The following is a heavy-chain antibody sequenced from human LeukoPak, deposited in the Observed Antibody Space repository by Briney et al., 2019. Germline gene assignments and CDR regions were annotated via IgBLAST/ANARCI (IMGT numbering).Heavy chain of an antibody. CDR3: ARGLLWPADGAFDL. Sequence: GGSLKPSCAASGFTFSSYSMNWFRQAPGKGLEWVSSISNSSSYIYYADSVKGRFTISRDNAKNSLCLQMNSLSAEDTAVYYCARGLLWPADGAFDLWGQGTVVTVSS. J-gene: IGHJ3*01. V-gene: IGHV3-21*01. CDR2: ISNSSSYI. CDR1: GFTFSSYS. D-gene: IGHD3-10*01.